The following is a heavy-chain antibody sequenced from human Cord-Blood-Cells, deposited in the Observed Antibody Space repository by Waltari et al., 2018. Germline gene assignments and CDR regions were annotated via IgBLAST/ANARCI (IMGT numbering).Heavy chain of an antibody. CDR2: INPNSGDT. CDR1: GYTFTGYY. CDR3: ARCKVVAAAGRYWFDP. Sequence: QVQLVPSGAEVKKPGASVTVSCKASGYTFTGYYMHCVRQATGQGPEWMGWINPNSGDTNYAQKFQGRVTMTRDTSISTAYMELSRLRSDDTAVYYCARCKVVAAAGRYWFDPWGQGTLVTVSS. D-gene: IGHD6-13*01. V-gene: IGHV1-2*02. J-gene: IGHJ5*02.